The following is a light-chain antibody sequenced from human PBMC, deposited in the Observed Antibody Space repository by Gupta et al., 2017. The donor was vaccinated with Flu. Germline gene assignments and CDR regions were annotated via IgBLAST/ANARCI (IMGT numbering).Light chain of an antibody. J-gene: IGKJ5*01. CDR2: AAY. CDR1: QYVSGS. CDR3: QQADSFPIT. V-gene: IGKV1-12*01. Sequence: DIQMPQPPSCVSASVGDRVTITCRASQYVSGSLAWDQQKPGKAPKLLMYAAYSLERGVPSRFSGAGSGTDFTLTIHSLQPEDFATYYCQQADSFPITFGQGTRLETK.